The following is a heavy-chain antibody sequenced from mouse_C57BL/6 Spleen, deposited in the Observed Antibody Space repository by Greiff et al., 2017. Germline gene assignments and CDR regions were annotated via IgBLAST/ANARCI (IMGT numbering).Heavy chain of an antibody. D-gene: IGHD1-1*01. CDR2: IWRGGST. CDR3: AKNPHYYGSSDYAMDY. J-gene: IGHJ4*01. Sequence: VHLVESGPGLVQPSQSLSITCTVSGFSLTSYGVHWVRQSPGKGLEWLGVIWRGGSTDYNAAFMSRLSLTKDNSKSQVFFKMNSLQADDTAIYYCAKNPHYYGSSDYAMDYWGQGTSVTVSS. V-gene: IGHV2-5*01. CDR1: GFSLTSYG.